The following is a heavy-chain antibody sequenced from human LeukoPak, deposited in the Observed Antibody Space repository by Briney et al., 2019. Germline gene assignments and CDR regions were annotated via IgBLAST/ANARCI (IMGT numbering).Heavy chain of an antibody. Sequence: GGSLRLSCTASGFTFSSNSINWVRQPPPPGLEWVSSISSSSSYIYYADSVKGRFTISRDNAKNSLYLQMNSLRAEDTAVYYCARETYCSSTSCYLGDAFDIWGQGTMVTVSS. CDR1: GFTFSSNS. V-gene: IGHV3-21*01. D-gene: IGHD2-2*01. CDR2: ISSSSSYI. CDR3: ARETYCSSTSCYLGDAFDI. J-gene: IGHJ3*02.